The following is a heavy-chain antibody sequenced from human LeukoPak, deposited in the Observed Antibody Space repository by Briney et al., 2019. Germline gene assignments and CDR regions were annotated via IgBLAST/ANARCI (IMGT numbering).Heavy chain of an antibody. CDR1: GGSISSSSYY. J-gene: IGHJ5*02. CDR3: ARRQYYYDSSGYQNWFDP. V-gene: IGHV4-39*01. CDR2: IYYSGST. Sequence: SETLSLTCTVSGGSISSSSYYWGWIRQPPGKGLEWIGSIYYSGSTYYNPSLKSRVTISVDTSKNQFSLKLSSVTAADTAVYYCARRQYYYDSSGYQNWFDPRGQGTLVTVSS. D-gene: IGHD3-22*01.